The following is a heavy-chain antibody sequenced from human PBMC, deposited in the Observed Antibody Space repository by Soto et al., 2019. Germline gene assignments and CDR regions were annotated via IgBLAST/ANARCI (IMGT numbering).Heavy chain of an antibody. V-gene: IGHV1-69*13. CDR3: ARDPPGGVVGATTPSVP. D-gene: IGHD1-26*01. Sequence: GASVKVSCKASGGTFSSYAISWVRQAPGQGLEWMGGIIPIFGTANYAQKFQGRVTITADESTSTAYMELSSLRSEDTAVYYCARDPPGGVVGATTPSVPWGQGTLVTVSS. CDR2: IIPIFGTA. CDR1: GGTFSSYA. J-gene: IGHJ5*02.